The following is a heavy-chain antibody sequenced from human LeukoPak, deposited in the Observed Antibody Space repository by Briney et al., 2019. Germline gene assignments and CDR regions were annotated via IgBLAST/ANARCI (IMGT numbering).Heavy chain of an antibody. CDR2: IYYTGST. V-gene: IGHV4-59*01. Sequence: PSQTLSLTCTVSGGSISSYYWSWIRQPPGKGLEWIGYIYYTGSTNYNPSLESRVNISVDTSKNHFSLKLTSVTAADTAMYYCARSTSASYHHAFDIWGQGTVVTVSS. CDR3: ARSTSASYHHAFDI. D-gene: IGHD1-26*01. CDR1: GGSISSYY. J-gene: IGHJ3*02.